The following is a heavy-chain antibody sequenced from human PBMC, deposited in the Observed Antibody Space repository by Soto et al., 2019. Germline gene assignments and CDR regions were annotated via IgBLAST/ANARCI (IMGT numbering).Heavy chain of an antibody. CDR2: IYYSGST. CDR1: GGSISSSSYY. Sequence: QLQLQESGPGLVKPSETLSLTCTVSGGSISSSSYYWGWIRQPPGKGLEWIGSIYYSGSTYYNPSLKSRVTISGDTSKSQFSLKLSSVTAADTTVYYCARRGYYAISAFDIWGQGTMVTVSS. V-gene: IGHV4-39*01. J-gene: IGHJ3*02. CDR3: ARRGYYAISAFDI. D-gene: IGHD2-8*01.